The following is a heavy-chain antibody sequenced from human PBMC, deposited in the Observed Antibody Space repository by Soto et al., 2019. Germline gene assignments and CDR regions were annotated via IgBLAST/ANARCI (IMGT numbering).Heavy chain of an antibody. Sequence: SETLSLTCTVSGGSVISNYCTLIRQPAGKGLEWIGRMYISGTTDYNPSLRGRVTMSVDTSKNHFSLTLTSVTAADTAVYYCARERAAPSWIDPWGRGTLVTVSS. V-gene: IGHV4-4*07. CDR2: MYISGTT. D-gene: IGHD6-6*01. CDR1: GGSVISNY. CDR3: ARERAAPSWIDP. J-gene: IGHJ5*02.